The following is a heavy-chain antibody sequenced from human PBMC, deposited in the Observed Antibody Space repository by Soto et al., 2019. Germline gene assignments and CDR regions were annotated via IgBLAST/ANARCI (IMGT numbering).Heavy chain of an antibody. CDR3: AREVLSNYDILTGYYKLRGFDP. V-gene: IGHV4-30-4*01. CDR2: IYYSGST. J-gene: IGHJ5*02. D-gene: IGHD3-9*01. CDR1: GGSISSGDYY. Sequence: SETLSLTCTVSGGSISSGDYYWSWIRQPPGKGLEWIGYIYYSGSTYYNPSLKSRVTISVDTSKNQFSLKLSSVTAADTAVYYCAREVLSNYDILTGYYKLRGFDPWGQGTLVTVSS.